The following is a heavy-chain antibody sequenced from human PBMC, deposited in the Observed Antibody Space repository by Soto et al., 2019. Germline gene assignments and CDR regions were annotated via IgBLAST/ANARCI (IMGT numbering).Heavy chain of an antibody. D-gene: IGHD3-16*01. J-gene: IGHJ6*02. Sequence: EVQLLESGGGLVQPGGSLRLSCAASGFPLRSYGMIWVRQAPGRGLEGVASISVSDVTTYNADSVKGRFTISRDISENTLYMQMNSLRAEDTAIYYCAKGFLWEYYYYYGMDVWGQGTAVTVSS. V-gene: IGHV3-23*01. CDR2: ISVSDVTT. CDR1: GFPLRSYG. CDR3: AKGFLWEYYYYYGMDV.